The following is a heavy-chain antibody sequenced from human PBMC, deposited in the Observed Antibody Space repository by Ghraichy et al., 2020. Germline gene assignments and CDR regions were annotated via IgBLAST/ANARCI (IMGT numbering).Heavy chain of an antibody. V-gene: IGHV4-34*01. CDR2: INHSGST. D-gene: IGHD6-19*01. CDR1: GGSFSGYY. CDR3: ARGVWAVAAYYFDY. Sequence: SQTLSLTCAVYGGSFSGYYWSWIRQPPGKGLEWIGEINHSGSTNYNPSLKSRVTISVDTSKNQFSLKLSSVTAADTAVYYCARGVWAVAAYYFDYWGQGTLVTVSS. J-gene: IGHJ4*02.